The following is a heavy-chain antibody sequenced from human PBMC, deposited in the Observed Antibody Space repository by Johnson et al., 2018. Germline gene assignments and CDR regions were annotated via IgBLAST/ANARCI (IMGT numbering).Heavy chain of an antibody. J-gene: IGHJ6*03. D-gene: IGHD3-10*01. CDR2: IYSGGST. V-gene: IGHV3-66*02. Sequence: VQLVESGGGLVQPGGSLRLSCAASGFTVSSNYMSWVRPAPGKGLEWVSVIYSGGSTYYADSVRGRFTITRDNSKNTLHLQMNSLRAEDTAVYYCAGGAMVLGVISYYYYYMDVWGKGTTVTVSS. CDR3: AGGAMVLGVISYYYYYMDV. CDR1: GFTVSSNY.